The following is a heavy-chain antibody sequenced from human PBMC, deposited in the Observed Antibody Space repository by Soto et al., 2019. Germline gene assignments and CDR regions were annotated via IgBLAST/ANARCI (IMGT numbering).Heavy chain of an antibody. CDR1: GFTFSNAW. J-gene: IGHJ4*02. V-gene: IGHV3-15*01. D-gene: IGHD3-16*02. CDR2: IKSKTDGGTT. CDR3: TSQTPVDYDYIWRSYRYPPDDY. Sequence: GGSLRLSCAASGFTFSNAWMSWVRQAPGKGLEWVGRIKSKTDGGTTDYAAPVKGRFTISRDDSKNTLYLQMNSLKTEDTAVYYCTSQTPVDYDYIWRSYRYPPDDYWGQGTLVTVSS.